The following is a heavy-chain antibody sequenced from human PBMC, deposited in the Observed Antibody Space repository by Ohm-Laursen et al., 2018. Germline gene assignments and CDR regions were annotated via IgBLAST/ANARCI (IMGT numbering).Heavy chain of an antibody. D-gene: IGHD6-13*01. Sequence: SDTLSLTCVVSGYSISSGYYWVWIRQPPGKGLEWIGTIYHSGNTYYSPSLKSRVTISVDTSKNQFSLKLNSVTAADTAVYYCARVRAGYSPDYWGQGTLVTVSS. J-gene: IGHJ4*02. CDR2: IYHSGNT. CDR1: GYSISSGYY. V-gene: IGHV4-38-2*01. CDR3: ARVRAGYSPDY.